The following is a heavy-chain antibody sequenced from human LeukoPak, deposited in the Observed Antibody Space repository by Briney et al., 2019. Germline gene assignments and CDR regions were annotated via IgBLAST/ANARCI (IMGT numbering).Heavy chain of an antibody. CDR1: GGSISSGGYS. V-gene: IGHV4-30-2*01. J-gene: IGHJ4*02. CDR3: ARQTIVVVPAAADY. D-gene: IGHD2-2*01. Sequence: SETLSLTCAVSGGSISSGGYSWSWIRQPPGKGLEWIGYIYHSGSTYYNPSLKSRVTISVDRSKNQFSLKLSSVTAADTAVYYCARQTIVVVPAAADYWGQGTLVTVSS. CDR2: IYHSGST.